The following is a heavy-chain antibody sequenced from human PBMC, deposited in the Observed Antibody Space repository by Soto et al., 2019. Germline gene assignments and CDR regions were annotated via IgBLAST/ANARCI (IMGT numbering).Heavy chain of an antibody. CDR2: IRSKANSYAT. V-gene: IGHV3-73*01. CDR3: TRPIDRYCTNGVCHKDAFDI. D-gene: IGHD2-8*01. J-gene: IGHJ3*02. CDR1: GFTFSGSA. Sequence: GGSLRLSCAASGFTFSGSAMHWVRQASGKGLEWVGRIRSKANSYATAYAASVKGRFTISRDDSKNTAYLQMNSLKTEDTAVYYCTRPIDRYCTNGVCHKDAFDIWGQGTMVTVSS.